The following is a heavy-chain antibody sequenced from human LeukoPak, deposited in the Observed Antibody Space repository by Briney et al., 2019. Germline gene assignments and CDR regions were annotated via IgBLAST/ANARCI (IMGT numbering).Heavy chain of an antibody. CDR1: GFTFSSYA. Sequence: GGSLRLSCAASGFTFSSYAMSWVRQAPGKGLEWVSIIYSGGSTYYTDSVKGRFTISRDNSKNTVYLQMNSLRAEDTAVYYCARDTDYYGSGTLGYLDYWGQGTRVTVSS. J-gene: IGHJ4*02. CDR2: IYSGGST. CDR3: ARDTDYYGSGTLGYLDY. D-gene: IGHD3-10*01. V-gene: IGHV3-66*01.